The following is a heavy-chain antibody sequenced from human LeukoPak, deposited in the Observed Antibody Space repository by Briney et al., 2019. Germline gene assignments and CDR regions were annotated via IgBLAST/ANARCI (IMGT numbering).Heavy chain of an antibody. CDR3: ARQTGSGLFTLP. CDR1: GVSIGSSNSY. J-gene: IGHJ4*02. D-gene: IGHD3/OR15-3a*01. V-gene: IGHV4-39*01. CDR2: IYYTGNT. Sequence: SETLSLTCTVSGVSIGSSNSYWGWIRQPPGKGLEWIVSIYYTGNTYYNASLKSRVTISIDTSNNQISLRLTSVTATDTAMYYCARQTGSGLFTLPGGQGTLVTVSS.